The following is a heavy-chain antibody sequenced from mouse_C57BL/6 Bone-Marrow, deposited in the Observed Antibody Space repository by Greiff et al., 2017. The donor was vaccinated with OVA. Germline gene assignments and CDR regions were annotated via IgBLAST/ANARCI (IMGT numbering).Heavy chain of an antibody. CDR2: ISDGGSYT. D-gene: IGHD6-5*01. CDR1: GFTFSSYA. Sequence: EVQLVESGGGLVKPGGSLKLSCAASGFTFSSYAMSWVRQTPEKRLAWVATISDGGSYTYYPDNVKGRFTISRDNAKNNLYLQMSHLKSEDTAMYYCARDALFGAYWGQGTLVTVSA. V-gene: IGHV5-4*01. J-gene: IGHJ3*01. CDR3: ARDALFGAY.